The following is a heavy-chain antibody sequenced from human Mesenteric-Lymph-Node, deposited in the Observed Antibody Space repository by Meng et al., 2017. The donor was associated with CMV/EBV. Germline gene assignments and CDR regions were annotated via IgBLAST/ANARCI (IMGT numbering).Heavy chain of an antibody. CDR3: ARNEGP. CDR1: GFTFDDFD. CDR2: INWNGDKT. Sequence: GGSLRLSCAASGFTFDDFDLSWVRQTPGKGLEWVAGINWNGDKTGYADSVSGRFTISRDNAKNSLYLQMDSLRAEDSAFYYCARNEGPWGQGTLVTVSS. V-gene: IGHV3-20*04. J-gene: IGHJ5*02.